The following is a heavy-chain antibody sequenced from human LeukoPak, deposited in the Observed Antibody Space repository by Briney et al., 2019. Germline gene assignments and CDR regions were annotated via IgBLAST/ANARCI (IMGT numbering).Heavy chain of an antibody. D-gene: IGHD6-19*01. CDR1: GFSFSNHY. V-gene: IGHV3-7*01. CDR3: TRVIVAVPGYFDYFDF. CDR2: INEDGSNK. J-gene: IGHJ4*02. Sequence: GGSLRLSCTASGFSFSNHYMRWIRQAPGKGLEWVANINEDGSNKWHLGSVKGRFTVSRDNARNSLYLQMNSLRVEDTAVYYCTRVIVAVPGYFDYFDFWGQGGLVTVSS.